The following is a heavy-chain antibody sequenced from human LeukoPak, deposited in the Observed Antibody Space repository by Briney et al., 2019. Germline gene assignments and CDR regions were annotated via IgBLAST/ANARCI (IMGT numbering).Heavy chain of an antibody. CDR1: GGSISRSSYY. CDR3: ARHSHYGDLADY. CDR2: IYYSGST. J-gene: IGHJ4*02. D-gene: IGHD4-17*01. V-gene: IGHV4-39*01. Sequence: PSETLSLTCTVPGGSISRSSYYWGWIRQPPGKGLEWIGSIYYSGSTYYNPSLKSRVTISVDTSKNQFSLKLSSVTAADTAVYYCARHSHYGDLADYWGQGSLVTVFS.